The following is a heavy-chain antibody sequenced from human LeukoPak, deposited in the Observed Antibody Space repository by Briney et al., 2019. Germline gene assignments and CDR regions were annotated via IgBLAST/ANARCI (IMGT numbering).Heavy chain of an antibody. CDR3: AKVATNAYFDY. CDR2: FGGGYSDT. J-gene: IGHJ4*02. Sequence: PGGSLRLSCAASGFTFSNYAFSWVRQAPGKGLEWVSGFGGGYSDTNYADSVKGRFTISRDNSRNTLYLQMNSLRAEDTAVYYCAKVATNAYFDYWGQGTLVTVSS. V-gene: IGHV3-23*01. CDR1: GFTFSNYA.